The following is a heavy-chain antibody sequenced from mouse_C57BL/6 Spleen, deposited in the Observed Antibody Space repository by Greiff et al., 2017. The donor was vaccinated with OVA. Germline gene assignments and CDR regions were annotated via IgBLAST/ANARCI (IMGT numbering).Heavy chain of an antibody. V-gene: IGHV3-6*01. D-gene: IGHD2-5*01. CDR1: GYSITSGYY. CDR2: ISYDGSN. Sequence: EVQLQESGPGLVKPSQSLSLTCSVTGYSITSGYYWTWIRQFPGNKLEWMGYISYDGSNNYNPSLKNRISITRDTSKNQFFLKLNSVTTEDTATYYCARGTYSNYDYYAMDYWGQGTSVTVSS. CDR3: ARGTYSNYDYYAMDY. J-gene: IGHJ4*01.